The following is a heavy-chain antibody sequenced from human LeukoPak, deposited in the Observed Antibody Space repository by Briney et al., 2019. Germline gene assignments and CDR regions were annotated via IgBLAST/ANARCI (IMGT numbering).Heavy chain of an antibody. CDR2: IHYTGST. J-gene: IGHJ6*03. V-gene: IGHV4-39*07. CDR1: GDSISRSNYY. Sequence: SETLSLTCSVSGDSISRSNYYWGWIRQPPGKGLEWIGSIHYTGSTYYNPSLKSRVTISVDTSKNQFSLKLSSVTAADTAVYYCARALTSGWTHYYYYYYMDVWGKGTTVTVSS. D-gene: IGHD6-19*01. CDR3: ARALTSGWTHYYYYYYMDV.